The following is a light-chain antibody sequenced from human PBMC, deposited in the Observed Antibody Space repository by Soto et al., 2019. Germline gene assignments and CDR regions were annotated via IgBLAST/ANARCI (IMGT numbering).Light chain of an antibody. V-gene: IGKV1-9*01. CDR1: QGISTY. J-gene: IGKJ4*01. Sequence: DIQLTQSPSFLSASVGDRVTITCRASQGISTYLAWYQQRPGKAPKLLIYDASTLQSGVPSRFSGSRSGTEFTLTISSLQPEDFATYYCQQLNGYVALTFGGGTKVDIK. CDR3: QQLNGYVALT. CDR2: DAS.